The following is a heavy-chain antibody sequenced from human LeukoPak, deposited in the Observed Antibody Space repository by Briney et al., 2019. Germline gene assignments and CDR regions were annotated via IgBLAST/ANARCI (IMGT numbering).Heavy chain of an antibody. CDR1: GGSISSGSYY. V-gene: IGHV4-61*02. J-gene: IGHJ4*02. D-gene: IGHD4-11*01. Sequence: PSQTLSLTCTVSGGSISSGSYYWSWIRQPAGKGLEWIGRIYTSGSTNYNPSLKSRVTISVDTSKNQFSLKLSSVTAADTAVYYCARMTTVGGVNFDYWGQGTLVTVSS. CDR2: IYTSGST. CDR3: ARMTTVGGVNFDY.